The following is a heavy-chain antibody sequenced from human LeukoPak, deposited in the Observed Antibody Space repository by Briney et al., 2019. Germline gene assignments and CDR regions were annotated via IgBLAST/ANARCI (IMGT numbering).Heavy chain of an antibody. CDR2: INDSGRI. CDR1: GGSFSNYY. Sequence: PSETLSLTCAVYGGSFSNYYWSWIHQPPGKGLEWIGEINDSGRINYNPSLMSRVTVSVDTSKNQFSLRLTSVTATDTAVYYCARRWNYGRNYYIDVWGNGATVSVSS. CDR3: ARRWNYGRNYYIDV. V-gene: IGHV4-34*01. D-gene: IGHD1-7*01. J-gene: IGHJ6*03.